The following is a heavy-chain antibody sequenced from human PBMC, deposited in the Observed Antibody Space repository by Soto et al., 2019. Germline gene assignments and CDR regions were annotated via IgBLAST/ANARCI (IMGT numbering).Heavy chain of an antibody. CDR2: MFYGVST. J-gene: IGHJ4*02. CDR3: ARLPSRHLVDY. D-gene: IGHD3-3*02. V-gene: IGHV4-39*01. Sequence: SETLSLTCTVSGSSINSSGYYWGWIRQPPGKGLEWIGSMFYGVSTYYNPSLKSRVTVSVDTSKNQFSLNLRSVTAADTAVYYCARLPSRHLVDYWGQGTLGTGS. CDR1: GSSINSSGYY.